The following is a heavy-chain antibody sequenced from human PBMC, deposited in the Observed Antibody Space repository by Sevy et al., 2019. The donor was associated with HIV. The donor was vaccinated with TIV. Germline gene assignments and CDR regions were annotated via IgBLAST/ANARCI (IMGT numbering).Heavy chain of an antibody. CDR3: ARGLAALPGYYYGMDV. CDR1: GFTFSSYG. CDR2: ILYDGSKK. V-gene: IGHV3-33*01. D-gene: IGHD6-6*01. J-gene: IGHJ6*02. Sequence: GGSLRLSCAASGFTFSSYGMHWVRQAPGKELEWVAVILYDGSKKYYADSVKGRFTISRDNSKNAFYLQMSSLTSEDTAVYYCARGLAALPGYYYGMDVWGQGTAVTVSS.